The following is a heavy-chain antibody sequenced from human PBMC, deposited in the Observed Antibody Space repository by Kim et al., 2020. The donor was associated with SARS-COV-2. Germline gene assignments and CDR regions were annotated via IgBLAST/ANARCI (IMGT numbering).Heavy chain of an antibody. V-gene: IGHV3-23*01. Sequence: TYYPDSVKGRFPISRDNSKSTLYLQMTRLRVEDPAVYYCARGRVCDYWGQGTLVTVSS. D-gene: IGHD2-8*01. CDR2: T. J-gene: IGHJ4*02. CDR3: ARGRVCDY.